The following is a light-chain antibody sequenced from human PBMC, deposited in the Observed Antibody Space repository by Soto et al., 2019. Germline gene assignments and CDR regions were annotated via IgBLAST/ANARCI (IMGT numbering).Light chain of an antibody. CDR2: GTS. J-gene: IGKJ1*01. CDR1: QSVSSSY. V-gene: IGKV3-20*01. CDR3: QQYGSSPRT. Sequence: EIVLTQSPGTLSLSPGDRATLFCRASQSVSSSYLAWYQQKPGQAPRLLIFGTSSRATGIPDRFSGSGSGTDFTLTISRLETEDFAVYYCQQYGSSPRTFGQGTKVDVK.